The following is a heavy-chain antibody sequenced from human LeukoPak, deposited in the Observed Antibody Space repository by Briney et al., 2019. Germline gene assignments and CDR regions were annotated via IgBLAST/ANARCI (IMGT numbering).Heavy chain of an antibody. Sequence: GGSLRLSCAASGFTFSSYAMRWVRQAPGKGLEWVSAISGSGGTTYNADSVKGRFTISRDNSKNTLYLQMNSLRAEDTAVYYCAKDIGYYGSGSYPYYFDYWGQGTLVTVSS. CDR1: GFTFSSYA. J-gene: IGHJ4*02. V-gene: IGHV3-23*01. CDR3: AKDIGYYGSGSYPYYFDY. D-gene: IGHD3-10*01. CDR2: ISGSGGTT.